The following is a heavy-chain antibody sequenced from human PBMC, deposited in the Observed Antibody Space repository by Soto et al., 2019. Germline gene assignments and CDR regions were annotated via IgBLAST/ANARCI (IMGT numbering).Heavy chain of an antibody. Sequence: QVQLVQSGAEVRKPGSSVKVSCKAPGGTFSTYIISWVRQAPGHGLEWMGRIIPIPDITTYAQKFQGRVTVTADTATETGTMQLTSLKSEAKAVYLRAGERITTRGDAFDCWGQGTRVTVSS. CDR3: AGERITTRGDAFDC. J-gene: IGHJ3*01. D-gene: IGHD3-3*01. CDR2: IIPIPDIT. CDR1: GGTFSTYI. V-gene: IGHV1-69*08.